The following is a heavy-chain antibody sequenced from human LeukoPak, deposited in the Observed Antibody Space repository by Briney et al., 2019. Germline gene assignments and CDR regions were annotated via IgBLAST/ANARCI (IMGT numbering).Heavy chain of an antibody. J-gene: IGHJ3*02. CDR3: ARVAAVAEDAFDI. CDR2: ISGSRSYT. Sequence: GGSLRLSCAASGFTFSSYAMSWVRQAPGKGLEWVSAISGSRSYTYYADSVKGRFTISRDNAKNSLYLQMNSLRAEDTAVYYCARVAAVAEDAFDIWGQGTMVTVSS. CDR1: GFTFSSYA. D-gene: IGHD6-19*01. V-gene: IGHV3-21*01.